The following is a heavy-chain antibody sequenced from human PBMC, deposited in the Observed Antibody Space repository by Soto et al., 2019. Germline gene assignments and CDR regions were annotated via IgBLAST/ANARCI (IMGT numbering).Heavy chain of an antibody. CDR1: GYTFTSYG. V-gene: IGHV1-18*01. CDR2: INANNGNT. CDR3: ARDLNLGVGDY. J-gene: IGHJ4*02. D-gene: IGHD3-16*01. Sequence: QVQLVQSGAEVKKPGASVTVSCKASGYTFTSYGLSWVRQAPGQGLEWMGWINANNGNTKYAQKLQGRVTMTTDTSTTTADMELTSLRSDDTAVYYCARDLNLGVGDYWGQGTLVTVSS.